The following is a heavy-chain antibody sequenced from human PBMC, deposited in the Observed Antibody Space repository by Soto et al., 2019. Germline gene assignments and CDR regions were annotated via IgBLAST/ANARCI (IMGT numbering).Heavy chain of an antibody. CDR3: AKDRSRYCSGGSCYSVRYFDL. CDR2: ISGSGDTT. J-gene: IGHJ2*01. CDR1: GFTFSTYA. V-gene: IGHV3-23*01. D-gene: IGHD2-15*01. Sequence: EVQLLESGGGLVQPGGSLRLSCAASGFTFSTYAMSWVRQPPGEGLEWVSTISGSGDTTYYADSVKGRFTISRDNSMQTMYLKINSLRAEDTAVYYCAKDRSRYCSGGSCYSVRYFDLWGRGTLVTVSS.